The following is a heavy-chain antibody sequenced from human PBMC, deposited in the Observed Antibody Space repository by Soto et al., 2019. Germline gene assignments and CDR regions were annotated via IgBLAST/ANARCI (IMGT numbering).Heavy chain of an antibody. CDR3: AKGAGYYGSSGYPPVDY. Sequence: PGGSLRLSCAASGFTFSSYAMSWVRQAPGKGLEWVSAISGSGGSTYYADSVKGRFTISRDNSKNTLYLQMNSLRAEDTAVYYCAKGAGYYGSSGYPPVDYWGQGTLVTVSS. V-gene: IGHV3-23*01. J-gene: IGHJ4*02. CDR2: ISGSGGST. CDR1: GFTFSSYA. D-gene: IGHD3-22*01.